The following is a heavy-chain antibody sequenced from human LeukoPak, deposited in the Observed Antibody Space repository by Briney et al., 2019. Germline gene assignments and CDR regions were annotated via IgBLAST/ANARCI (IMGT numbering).Heavy chain of an antibody. V-gene: IGHV3-30*03. J-gene: IGHJ4*02. CDR1: GFTFGTYC. CDR3: VASSGSYHY. CDR2: ISYDGSDE. Sequence: GGSLRLSCAASGFTFGTYCMHWVRQAPGKGLEWVSIISYDGSDEYYADSVKGRFTISRDNSKNTLSLQMNSLTAEDTAVYYCVASSGSYHYWGQGTLVTVSS. D-gene: IGHD3-10*01.